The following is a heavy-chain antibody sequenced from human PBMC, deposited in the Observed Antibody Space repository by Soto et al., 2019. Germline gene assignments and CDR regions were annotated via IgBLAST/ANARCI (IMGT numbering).Heavy chain of an antibody. CDR1: GYIFTNYA. CDR2: INAGTGNT. D-gene: IGHD4-17*01. CDR3: ARDRTTSSTRQFDY. Sequence: QVQLVQSGAEVKTPGASVKLSCKASGYIFTNYAIHWVRQAPGQGLEWMGWINAGTGNTRYSQKFQGRITISTDASASTAYIDLNSLRSEDTAVYYCARDRTTSSTRQFDYWGQGSLVTVSS. J-gene: IGHJ4*02. V-gene: IGHV1-3*01.